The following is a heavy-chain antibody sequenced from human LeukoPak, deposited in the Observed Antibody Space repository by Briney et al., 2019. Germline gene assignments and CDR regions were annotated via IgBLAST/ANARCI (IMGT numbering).Heavy chain of an antibody. CDR3: ARVGDSSSWYIQYFDY. V-gene: IGHV1-2*02. CDR2: INPNSGGT. D-gene: IGHD6-13*01. CDR1: GYTFTGYY. J-gene: IGHJ4*02. Sequence: ASVKVSCKASGYTFTGYYMHWVRQAPGQGLEWMGWINPNSGGTNYAQKFQGRVTMTRDTSISTAYMELSRLRSDDTAVYYCARVGDSSSWYIQYFDYWGQGTLVTVSS.